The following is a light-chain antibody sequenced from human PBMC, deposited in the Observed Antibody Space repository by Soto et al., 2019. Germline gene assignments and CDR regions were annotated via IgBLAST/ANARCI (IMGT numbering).Light chain of an antibody. CDR2: DVS. J-gene: IGLJ3*02. V-gene: IGLV2-8*01. CDR3: SSYEGSNTWV. Sequence: QSALTQPPSASGSPGQSVTISCTGTSNDVGGYDFVSWYQHLPGKAPKLMIFDVSKRPSGVPDRFSGSKSGNTASLTVSGLQAEDEADYYCSSYEGSNTWVFGGGTKVTVL. CDR1: SNDVGGYDF.